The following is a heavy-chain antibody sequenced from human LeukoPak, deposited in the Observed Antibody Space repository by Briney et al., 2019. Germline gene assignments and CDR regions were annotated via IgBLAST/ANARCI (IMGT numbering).Heavy chain of an antibody. Sequence: GGSLRLSCAASEFIFTTYSMSWVRRAPGKGLEWVSSISSRSTYTYYADSVKGRFAISRDNAKNSLYLQMNSLRAEDTAVYYCASLQRPDDSGSSMDVWGKGTTVTVSS. D-gene: IGHD1-26*01. CDR2: ISSRSTYT. V-gene: IGHV3-21*01. J-gene: IGHJ6*03. CDR1: EFIFTTYS. CDR3: ASLQRPDDSGSSMDV.